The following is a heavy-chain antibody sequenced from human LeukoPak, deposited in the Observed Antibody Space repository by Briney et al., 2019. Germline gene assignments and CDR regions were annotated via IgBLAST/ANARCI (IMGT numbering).Heavy chain of an antibody. D-gene: IGHD3-22*01. CDR1: GGTFSSYA. CDR2: IIPIFGTA. J-gene: IGHJ4*02. Sequence: ASVKVSCKASGGTFSSYAISWVRQAPGQGLEWMGGIIPIFGTANYAQKFQGRVTITTDESTSTAYMELSSLRSEGTAVYYCARVVSDDSSGYPFDYWGQGTLVTVSS. CDR3: ARVVSDDSSGYPFDY. V-gene: IGHV1-69*05.